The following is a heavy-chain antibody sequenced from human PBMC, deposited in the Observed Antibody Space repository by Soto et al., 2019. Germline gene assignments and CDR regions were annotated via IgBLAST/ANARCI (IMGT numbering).Heavy chain of an antibody. CDR1: GYTFTSYD. J-gene: IGHJ6*02. CDR2: MNPNSGNT. V-gene: IGHV1-8*01. Sequence: QVQLVQSGAEVKKPGASVKVSCKASGYTFTSYDITWVRQATGHGIEWMGWMNPNSGNTGYAQKFQGRVTMTRNTSMSKAYMELGSLSSEDTAVYYCASAEGLWSGFGMHVWGQGTTVTVSS. D-gene: IGHD3-3*01. CDR3: ASAEGLWSGFGMHV.